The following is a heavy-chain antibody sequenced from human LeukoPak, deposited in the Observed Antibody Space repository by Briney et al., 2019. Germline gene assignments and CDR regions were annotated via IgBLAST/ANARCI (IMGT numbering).Heavy chain of an antibody. CDR3: AGDPRSSSSYRFDY. Sequence: GGSLRLSCAASGFIFSSYGMHWVRQAPGKGLEWVAVIWNDGSNKYYADSVKGRFTVSRDNSKNTLYLQMNSLRAEDTAVYHCAGDPRSSSSYRFDYWGQGTLVTVTS. CDR1: GFIFSSYG. V-gene: IGHV3-33*01. J-gene: IGHJ4*02. CDR2: IWNDGSNK. D-gene: IGHD6-6*01.